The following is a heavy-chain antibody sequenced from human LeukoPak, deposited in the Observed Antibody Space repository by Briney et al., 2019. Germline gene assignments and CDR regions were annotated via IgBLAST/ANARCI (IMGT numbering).Heavy chain of an antibody. Sequence: EASVRVSCKASGYTFTSYGISWLRQAPGQGLEWMGWISTNNGNTNFAQKFQGRVTMTTDTSTSTAYMELRSLRSDDTAVYFCARASRDGYSAHYRRWGQGTLVTVSS. D-gene: IGHD5-12*01. V-gene: IGHV1-18*01. CDR3: ARASRDGYSAHYRR. CDR1: GYTFTSYG. CDR2: ISTNNGNT. J-gene: IGHJ4*02.